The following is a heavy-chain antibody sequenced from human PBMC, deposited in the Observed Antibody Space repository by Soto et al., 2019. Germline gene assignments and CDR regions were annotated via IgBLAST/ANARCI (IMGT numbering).Heavy chain of an antibody. CDR1: GLTFSDHY. CDR3: ARAPYFGSRIYSYYAFEV. D-gene: IGHD3-10*01. V-gene: IGHV3-11*01. CDR2: ISSSGGTI. Sequence: QVQLVESGGGLVEPGGSLRLSCAASGLTFSDHYMTWVRQAPGKGLVWVSYISSSGGTIYYADSVKGRFTISRDNAKNSLNRPMTNLRAEDTAVYYCARAPYFGSRIYSYYAFEVWRQGTTVTVSS. J-gene: IGHJ6*02.